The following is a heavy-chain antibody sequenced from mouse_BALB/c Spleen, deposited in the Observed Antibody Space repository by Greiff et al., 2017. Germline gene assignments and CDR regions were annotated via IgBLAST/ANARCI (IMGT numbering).Heavy chain of an antibody. CDR3: ARSGLRRDWYFDV. Sequence: EVKLEESGPGLVKPSQSLSLTCTVTGYSITSDYAWNWIRQFPGNQLEWMGYISYSGSTSYNPSLKSRISITRDTSKNQFFLQLNSVTTEDTATYYCARSGLRRDWYFDVWGAGTTVTVSS. CDR2: ISYSGST. D-gene: IGHD2-2*01. V-gene: IGHV3-2*02. J-gene: IGHJ1*01. CDR1: GYSITSDYA.